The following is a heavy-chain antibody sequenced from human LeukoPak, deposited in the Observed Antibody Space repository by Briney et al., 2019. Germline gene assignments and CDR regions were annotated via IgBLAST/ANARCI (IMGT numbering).Heavy chain of an antibody. J-gene: IGHJ4*02. CDR1: GFTFSSYE. V-gene: IGHV4-38-2*01. CDR3: ARVLGYCSGGSCYGYFDY. CDR2: IYYSGST. D-gene: IGHD2-15*01. Sequence: LSCAASGFTFSSYEMNWVRQPPGKGLEWIGSIYYSGSTYYNPSLKSRVTISVDTSKNQFSLKLSSVTAADTAVYYCARVLGYCSGGSCYGYFDYWGQGTLVTVSS.